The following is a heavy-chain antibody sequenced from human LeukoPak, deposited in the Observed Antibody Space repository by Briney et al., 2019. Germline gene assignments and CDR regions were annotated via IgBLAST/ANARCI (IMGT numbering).Heavy chain of an antibody. CDR3: ASAYYDILTGYYHEFDY. V-gene: IGHV3-30-3*01. CDR2: ISYDGSNK. J-gene: IGHJ4*02. CDR1: GFTFSNYV. D-gene: IGHD3-9*01. Sequence: GRSLRLSCAASGFTFSNYVKHWVRQAPGKGLEWVAVISYDGSNKYYADSVKGRFTISRDNSKNTLYLQMNSLRAEDTAVYYCASAYYDILTGYYHEFDYWGQGTLVTVSS.